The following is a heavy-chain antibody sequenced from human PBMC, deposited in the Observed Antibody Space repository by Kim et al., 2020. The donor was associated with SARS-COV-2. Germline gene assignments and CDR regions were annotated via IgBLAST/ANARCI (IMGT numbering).Heavy chain of an antibody. Sequence: SVKVSCKASGGTFSSYAISWVRQAPGQGLEWMGGIIPIFGTANYAQKFQGRVTITADESTSTAYMELSSLRSEDTAVYYCANRPLSVLGYCSGGSCYSPFDYWGQGTLVTVSS. D-gene: IGHD2-15*01. CDR1: GGTFSSYA. V-gene: IGHV1-69*13. CDR2: IIPIFGTA. CDR3: ANRPLSVLGYCSGGSCYSPFDY. J-gene: IGHJ4*02.